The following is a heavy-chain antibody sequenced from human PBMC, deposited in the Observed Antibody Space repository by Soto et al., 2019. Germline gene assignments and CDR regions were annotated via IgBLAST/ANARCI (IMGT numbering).Heavy chain of an antibody. CDR1: GYTFTSYA. CDR2: INAGNGNT. Sequence: ASVKVSCKASGYTFTSYAMHWVRQAPGQRLEWMGWINAGNGNTKYSQKFQGRVTITRDTSASTAYMELSSLRSEDTAVYYCASFPLYSSGFGNSRSFDYWGQGTLVTVSS. J-gene: IGHJ4*02. V-gene: IGHV1-3*01. CDR3: ASFPLYSSGFGNSRSFDY. D-gene: IGHD3-22*01.